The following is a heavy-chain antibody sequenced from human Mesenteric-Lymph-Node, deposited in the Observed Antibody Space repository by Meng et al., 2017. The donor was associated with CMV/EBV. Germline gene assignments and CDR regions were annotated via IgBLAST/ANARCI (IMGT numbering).Heavy chain of an antibody. CDR2: VSYDGSNH. Sequence: GESLKISCAASGFSFYSYAMHWVRQAPGKGLEWVAVVSYDGSNHYYADSVKGRFTISRDNAKNTLYLQMNSLRAEDTAVYYCARLTAVCGGDRCRIYYYYGMDVWGQGTTVTVSS. J-gene: IGHJ6*02. D-gene: IGHD2-21*01. V-gene: IGHV3-30-3*01. CDR1: GFSFYSYA. CDR3: ARLTAVCGGDRCRIYYYYGMDV.